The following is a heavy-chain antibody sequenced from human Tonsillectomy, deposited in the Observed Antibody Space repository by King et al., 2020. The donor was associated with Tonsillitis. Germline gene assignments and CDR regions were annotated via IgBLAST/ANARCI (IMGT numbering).Heavy chain of an antibody. CDR1: GGSISSGGYS. Sequence: LQLQESGSGLVKPSQTLSLTCAVSGGSISSGGYSWSWIRQPPGKGLEWIGYIYHSGSTYYNPSLKSRVTISVDRSKNQFSLKLSSVTAADTAVYYCARSSTSCSDAFDIWGQGTMVTVSS. CDR3: ARSSTSCSDAFDI. J-gene: IGHJ3*02. V-gene: IGHV4-30-2*01. CDR2: IYHSGST. D-gene: IGHD2-2*01.